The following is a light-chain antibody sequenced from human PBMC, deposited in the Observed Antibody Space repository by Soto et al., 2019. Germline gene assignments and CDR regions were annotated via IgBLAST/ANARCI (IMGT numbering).Light chain of an antibody. CDR1: QSFSSSY. CDR3: QQYGSSGT. Sequence: EIALTQSPGTLSSSPGERATLSFRASQSFSSSYLGWYQQKPGQAPRLLIYSASSRATGIPDRFSGSGSGTDFTLTISRLEPEDFAVYYCQQYGSSGTFGQGTKGDIK. V-gene: IGKV3-20*01. J-gene: IGKJ1*01. CDR2: SAS.